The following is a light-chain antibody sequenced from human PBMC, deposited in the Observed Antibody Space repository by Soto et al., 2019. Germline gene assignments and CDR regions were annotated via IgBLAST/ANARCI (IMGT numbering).Light chain of an antibody. V-gene: IGLV2-14*03. CDR1: RSDIGAYNF. Sequence: QSDLTQPASVSGSPGQSITISCTGTRSDIGAYNFVSWYQQHPGEVPKLILYDVNVRPSGVSNRFSGSKSGNTASLTISGLQAEDEADYYCTSWTTSTTMIFGGGTKVTVL. CDR2: DVN. J-gene: IGLJ2*01. CDR3: TSWTTSTTMI.